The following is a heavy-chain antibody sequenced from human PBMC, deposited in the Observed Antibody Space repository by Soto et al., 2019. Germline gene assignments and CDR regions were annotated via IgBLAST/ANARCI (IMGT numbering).Heavy chain of an antibody. V-gene: IGHV4-34*01. D-gene: IGHD4-17*01. CDR1: GGSFSGYY. CDR2: INHSGST. J-gene: IGHJ4*02. Sequence: SETLSLTCAVYGGSFSGYYWSWIRQPPGKGLEWIGEINHSGSTNYNPSLKSRVTISVDTSKNQFSLKLSSVTAADTAVYYCARGTSLSYGDYMYYFDYWGQGTPVTVSS. CDR3: ARGTSLSYGDYMYYFDY.